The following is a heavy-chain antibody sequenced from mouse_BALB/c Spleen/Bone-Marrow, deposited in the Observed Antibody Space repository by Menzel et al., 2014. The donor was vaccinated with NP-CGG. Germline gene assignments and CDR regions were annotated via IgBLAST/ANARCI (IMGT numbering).Heavy chain of an antibody. V-gene: IGHV14-3*02. CDR2: IDPANGNT. D-gene: IGHD2-10*02. CDR1: GFNIKDTY. J-gene: IGHJ4*01. CDR3: TRGYGNYALYYYAMDY. Sequence: EVQLQQSGAELVKPGASVKLSCTASGFNIKDTYMHWVKQRPEQGLELIGRIDPANGNTKYDPKFQGKATITADTSSNTAYLQLSSLTSEDTAVYYCTRGYGNYALYYYAMDYWGQGTSVTVSS.